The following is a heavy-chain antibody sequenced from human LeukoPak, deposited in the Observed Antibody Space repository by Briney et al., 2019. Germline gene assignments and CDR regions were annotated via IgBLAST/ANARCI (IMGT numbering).Heavy chain of an antibody. V-gene: IGHV4-34*01. J-gene: IGHJ4*02. CDR3: ARDSYSSGWYRDY. CDR1: GGSFSGYY. CDR2: IYYSGST. D-gene: IGHD6-19*01. Sequence: TSETLSLTCAVYGGSFSGYYWSWIRQPPGKGLEWIGSIYYSGSTYYNPSLKSRVTISVDTSKNQFSLKLSSVTAADTAVYYCARDSYSSGWYRDYWGQGTLVTVSS.